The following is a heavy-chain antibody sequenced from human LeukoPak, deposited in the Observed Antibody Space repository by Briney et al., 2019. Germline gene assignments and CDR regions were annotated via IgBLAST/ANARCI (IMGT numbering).Heavy chain of an antibody. V-gene: IGHV4-4*07. Sequence: PSETLSLTCTVSGGSISSYYWSWIRQPAGKGLEWIGRIYTSGSTNYNPSLKSRVTITVDTSKNQFSLKLSSVTAADTAVYYCARSDSSTHDWFDPWGQGTLVTVSS. D-gene: IGHD6-13*01. J-gene: IGHJ5*02. CDR1: GGSISSYY. CDR3: ARSDSSTHDWFDP. CDR2: IYTSGST.